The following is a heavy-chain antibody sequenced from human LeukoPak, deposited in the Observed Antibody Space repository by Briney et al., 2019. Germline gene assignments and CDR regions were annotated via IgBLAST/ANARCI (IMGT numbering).Heavy chain of an antibody. Sequence: GGSLRLSCVVPGFTFSNYAMHWVRQAPGKGLEWVSTITDDGYNTYSADSVKGRITFSRDNSKNTLSLQLRSLRAEDTAVYYCAKDLSYTSGASDHWGQGTLVTVSS. V-gene: IGHV3-23*01. CDR3: AKDLSYTSGASDH. CDR1: GFTFSNYA. CDR2: ITDDGYNT. D-gene: IGHD6-19*01. J-gene: IGHJ4*02.